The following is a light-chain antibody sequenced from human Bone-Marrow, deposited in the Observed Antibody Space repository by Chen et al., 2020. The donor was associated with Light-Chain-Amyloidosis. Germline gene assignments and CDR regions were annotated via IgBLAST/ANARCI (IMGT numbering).Light chain of an antibody. J-gene: IGLJ2*01. V-gene: IGLV3-25*03. CDR1: DLPKKY. CDR2: IHT. Sequence: SYELTQPPSVSVSPGQKARITCSGEDLPKKYAYWYQQKPGQAPVLVKHIHTERPSGISERFSDASAGTTATDTINGVQAEDEADSHCQSADSSGTYEVIFGGGTKLTVL. CDR3: QSADSSGTYEVI.